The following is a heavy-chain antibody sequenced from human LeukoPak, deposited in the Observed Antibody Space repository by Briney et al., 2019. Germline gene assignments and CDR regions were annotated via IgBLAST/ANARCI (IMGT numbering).Heavy chain of an antibody. CDR2: IKQDGSEK. V-gene: IGHV3-7*03. Sequence: QPGGSLRLSCAASGFTFSSYWMSWVRQAPGKGLEWVANIKQDGSEKYYVDSVKGRFTISRDNAKNSLYLQMNSLRAEDTAVYYCAREGYSYGYPFDYWGQGTLVTVSS. CDR3: AREGYSYGYPFDY. CDR1: GFTFSSYW. D-gene: IGHD5-18*01. J-gene: IGHJ4*02.